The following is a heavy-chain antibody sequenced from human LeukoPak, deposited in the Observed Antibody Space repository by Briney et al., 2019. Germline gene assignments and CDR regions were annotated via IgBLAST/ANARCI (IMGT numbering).Heavy chain of an antibody. CDR1: GLTFSNYG. J-gene: IGHJ4*02. D-gene: IGHD3-9*01. CDR3: ARDSRAYDILTGYGPYYFDY. V-gene: IGHV3-23*01. Sequence: GGSLRLSCAASGLTFSNYGMAWVRQAPGKGLEWVSAISGSGESTYNADSVKGRFTISRDNSKNSLYLQMNSLRAEDTAVYYCARDSRAYDILTGYGPYYFDYWGQGTLVTVSS. CDR2: ISGSGEST.